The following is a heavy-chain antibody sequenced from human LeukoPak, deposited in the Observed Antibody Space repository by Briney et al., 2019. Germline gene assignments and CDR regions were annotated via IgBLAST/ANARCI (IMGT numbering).Heavy chain of an antibody. CDR1: GYTFTGYY. J-gene: IGHJ4*02. CDR2: INPNSGGT. D-gene: IGHD4-11*01. Sequence: ASVKVSCKASGYTFTGYYIHWVRQAAGQGLEWMGWINPNSGGTNYAQKFQGRVTMTRDTSISTAYMELSRLRSDDTAVYYCARWMTTVITPDYWGQGTLVIVSS. V-gene: IGHV1-2*02. CDR3: ARWMTTVITPDY.